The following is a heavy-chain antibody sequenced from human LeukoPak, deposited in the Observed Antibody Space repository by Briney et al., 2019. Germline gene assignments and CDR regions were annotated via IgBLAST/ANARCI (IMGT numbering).Heavy chain of an antibody. Sequence: GGSLRLSCAASGFTFDNYGMNWVRQAPGKGLEWVSGINWNGGITDYADSVEGRFTISRDNAKNSPFLQMNSLRAEDTASYYCVRTSRDAFDIWGQGTMVTVSS. CDR3: VRTSRDAFDI. J-gene: IGHJ3*02. CDR2: INWNGGIT. CDR1: GFTFDNYG. D-gene: IGHD6-13*01. V-gene: IGHV3-20*04.